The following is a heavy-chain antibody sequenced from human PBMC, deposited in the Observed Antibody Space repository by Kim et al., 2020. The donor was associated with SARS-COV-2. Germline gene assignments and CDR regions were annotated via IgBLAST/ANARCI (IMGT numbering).Heavy chain of an antibody. V-gene: IGHV4-30-4*07. Sequence: YTPPLRSRVTISVDTYKNQFSLKLRSVTAADTAVYYCAVLLLWNLGGFDYWGQGTLVTVSS. J-gene: IGHJ4*02. D-gene: IGHD3-10*01. CDR3: AVLLLWNLGGFDY.